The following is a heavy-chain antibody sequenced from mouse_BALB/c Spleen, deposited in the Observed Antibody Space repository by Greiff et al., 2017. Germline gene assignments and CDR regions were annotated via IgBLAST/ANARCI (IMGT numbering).Heavy chain of an antibody. D-gene: IGHD1-2*01. CDR2: ISSGGSYT. CDR1: GFTFSSYA. Sequence: EVKVVESGGGLVKPGGSLKLSCAASGFTFSSYAMSWVRQSPEKRLEWVAEISSGGSYTYYPDTVTGRFTISRDNAKNTLYLEMSSLRSEDTAMYYCARKGDYYGLFDYWGQGTTLTVSS. CDR3: ARKGDYYGLFDY. J-gene: IGHJ2*01. V-gene: IGHV5-9-4*01.